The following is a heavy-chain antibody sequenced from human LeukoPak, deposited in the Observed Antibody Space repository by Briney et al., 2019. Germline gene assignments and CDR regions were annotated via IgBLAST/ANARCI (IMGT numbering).Heavy chain of an antibody. D-gene: IGHD6-6*01. CDR3: ASLAARRTFDY. V-gene: IGHV4-59*01. Sequence: SENLSLTCTVSGGSISSYYWSWIRQPPGKGLEWIGYIYYSGSTNYNPSLKSRVTISVDTSKNQFSLKLSSVTAADTAVYYCASLAARRTFDYWGQGTLVTVSS. CDR1: GGSISSYY. CDR2: IYYSGST. J-gene: IGHJ4*02.